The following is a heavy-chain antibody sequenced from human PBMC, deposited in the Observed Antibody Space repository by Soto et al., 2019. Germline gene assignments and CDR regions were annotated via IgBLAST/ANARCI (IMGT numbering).Heavy chain of an antibody. CDR2: ISGSGGYT. J-gene: IGHJ4*02. Sequence: GGSLTLSCAASGFTFSSYAMSWVRQAPGKGLEWVSTISGSGGYTYYADSVKGRFTISRDNSKNTLYLQMNSLRVGDTAVYYCAKVPHYYGSGASDNYFDYWGQGA. CDR1: GFTFSSYA. CDR3: AKVPHYYGSGASDNYFDY. V-gene: IGHV3-23*01. D-gene: IGHD3-10*01.